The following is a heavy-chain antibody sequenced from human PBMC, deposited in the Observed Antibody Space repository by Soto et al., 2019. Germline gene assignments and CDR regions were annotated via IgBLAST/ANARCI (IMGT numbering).Heavy chain of an antibody. CDR1: GFTFSSYA. CDR3: AKSLRLGELSPLYYFDY. Sequence: EVQLLESGGGLVQPGGSLRLSCAASGFTFSSYAMSWVRQAPGKGLEWVSAISGSGGSTYYADSVKGRFTISRDNSKNTLYLQMYSLRAEDTAVYYCAKSLRLGELSPLYYFDYWGQGTLVTVSS. D-gene: IGHD3-16*02. V-gene: IGHV3-23*01. J-gene: IGHJ4*02. CDR2: ISGSGGST.